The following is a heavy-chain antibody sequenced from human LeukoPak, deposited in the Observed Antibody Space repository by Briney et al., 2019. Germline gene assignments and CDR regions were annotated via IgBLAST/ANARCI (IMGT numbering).Heavy chain of an antibody. CDR1: GFTFSSYA. D-gene: IGHD6-19*01. CDR3: AKVLAESGFSSGWSRGFDY. Sequence: GGSLRLSCAPSGFTFSSYAMSWVRQAPGKGLEWVSAISGSGGSTYYADSVKGRFTISRDNSKNTLYLQMNSLRAEDTAVYYCAKVLAESGFSSGWSRGFDYWGQGTLVTVSS. V-gene: IGHV3-23*01. CDR2: ISGSGGST. J-gene: IGHJ4*02.